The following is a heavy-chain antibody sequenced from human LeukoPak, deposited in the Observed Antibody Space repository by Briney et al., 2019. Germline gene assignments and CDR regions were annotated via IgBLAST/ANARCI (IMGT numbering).Heavy chain of an antibody. CDR3: ARDIDWFDP. CDR2: ISYDGSDK. Sequence: PGRSLRLSCAASGFTFSSYAMHWVRQAPGKGLEWVAVISYDGSDKYYADSVKGRFTISRDNSKNTLYLQMNSLRAEDTAVYYWARDIDWFDPWGQGTLVTVSS. D-gene: IGHD1-26*01. V-gene: IGHV3-30-3*01. CDR1: GFTFSSYA. J-gene: IGHJ5*02.